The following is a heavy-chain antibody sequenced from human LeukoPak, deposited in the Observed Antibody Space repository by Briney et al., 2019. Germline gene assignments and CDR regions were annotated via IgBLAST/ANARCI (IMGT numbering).Heavy chain of an antibody. J-gene: IGHJ4*02. Sequence: SQTLSLTCAVSGGSISSGGYSWSWIRQPPGKGLEWIGYIYYSGSTYYNPSLKSRVTISVDTSKNQFSLKLSSVTAADTAVYYCARVGYGDYFPFDYWGQGTLVTVSS. CDR1: GGSISSGGYS. CDR3: ARVGYGDYFPFDY. CDR2: IYYSGST. D-gene: IGHD4-17*01. V-gene: IGHV4-30-4*07.